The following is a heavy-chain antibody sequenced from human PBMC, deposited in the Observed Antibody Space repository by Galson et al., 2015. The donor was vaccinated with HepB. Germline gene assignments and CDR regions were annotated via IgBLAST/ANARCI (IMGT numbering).Heavy chain of an antibody. CDR3: ARVRLEYQLTIYYYYYYMDV. Sequence: LTCAVYGGSFSGYYWSWIRQPPGKGLEWIGEINHSGSTDYNPSLKSRVTISVDTSKNQFSLKLSSVTAADTAVYYCARVRLEYQLTIYYYYYYMDVWGKGTTVTVSS. J-gene: IGHJ6*03. CDR1: GGSFSGYY. D-gene: IGHD2-2*01. CDR2: INHSGST. V-gene: IGHV4-34*01.